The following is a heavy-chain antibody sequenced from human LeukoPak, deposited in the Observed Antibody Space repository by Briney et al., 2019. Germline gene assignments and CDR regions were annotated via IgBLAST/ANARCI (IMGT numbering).Heavy chain of an antibody. V-gene: IGHV4-39*07. Sequence: PSETLSLTCTVSGGSISSSSYYWAWIRQPPGKGLEWSGSIHYSGSTYYNPSLQSRVTISIDTSKNQFSLKLRFVTAADTAVYYCARVRCSGGSCPYYYYYYYMDVWGKGITVTVSS. CDR2: IHYSGST. CDR3: ARVRCSGGSCPYYYYYYYMDV. J-gene: IGHJ6*03. D-gene: IGHD2-15*01. CDR1: GGSISSSSYY.